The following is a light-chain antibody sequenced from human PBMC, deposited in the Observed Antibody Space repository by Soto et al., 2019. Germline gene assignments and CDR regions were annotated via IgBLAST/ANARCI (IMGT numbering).Light chain of an antibody. CDR1: QAISRD. CDR3: QQTYSTLIT. Sequence: DIQMTQSPSSLSASVGDRVTITCRASQAISRDLNWYQQKPGKAPKLLIYAASRLQSGVPSRFSGSGSETDFTLTINSLQPEDFATYYCQQTYSTLITFGQGTRLEIK. CDR2: AAS. J-gene: IGKJ5*01. V-gene: IGKV1-39*01.